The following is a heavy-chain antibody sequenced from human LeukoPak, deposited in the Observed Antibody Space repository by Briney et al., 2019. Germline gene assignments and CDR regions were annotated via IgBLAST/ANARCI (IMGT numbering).Heavy chain of an antibody. Sequence: ASVKVSCKVSGYTLTELSMHWVRQAPGKGLEWMGGFDPEDGETIYAQKFQGRVTMTEDTSTDTAYMELSSLRSEDTAVYYCATEVGYGNKLDAFDIWGQGTMVTVSS. V-gene: IGHV1-24*01. J-gene: IGHJ3*02. D-gene: IGHD5-12*01. CDR1: GYTLTELS. CDR3: ATEVGYGNKLDAFDI. CDR2: FDPEDGET.